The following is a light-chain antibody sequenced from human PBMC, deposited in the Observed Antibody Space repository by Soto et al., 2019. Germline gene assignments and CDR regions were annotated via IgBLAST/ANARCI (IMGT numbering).Light chain of an antibody. J-gene: IGLJ1*01. CDR3: RSYDSSLYGYV. V-gene: IGLV1-40*01. CDR2: ANS. CDR1: SSSIAAGYD. Sequence: QSVLTQPPSVSGAPGQRVTISCAGSSSSIAAGYDVHWYQQLPGAAPKLLIYANSNRPSGVPDRFSGSKSGTSASLAITGLQAEDEADYYCRSYDSSLYGYVFGSGTKVTVL.